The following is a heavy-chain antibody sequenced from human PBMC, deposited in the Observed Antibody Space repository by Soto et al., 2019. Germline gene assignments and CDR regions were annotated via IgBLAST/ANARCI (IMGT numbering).Heavy chain of an antibody. CDR3: ARVLTRYCSSTSCYRPEGWYFDY. J-gene: IGHJ4*02. CDR2: IKQDGSEK. D-gene: IGHD2-2*02. V-gene: IGHV3-7*03. Sequence: GSLRLSCAASGFTFSSYWMSWVRQAPGKGVEWVANIKQDGSEKYYVDSVKGRFTISRDNAKNSLYLQMNSLRAEDTAVYYCARVLTRYCSSTSCYRPEGWYFDYWGQGTLVTVSS. CDR1: GFTFSSYW.